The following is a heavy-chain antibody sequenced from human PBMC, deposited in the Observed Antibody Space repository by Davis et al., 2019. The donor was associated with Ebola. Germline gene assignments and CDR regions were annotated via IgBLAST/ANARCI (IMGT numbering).Heavy chain of an antibody. CDR2: IDWDNDK. J-gene: IGHJ3*02. CDR1: GFSLSTSGMC. CDR3: ARILEKMGTTRGAFDI. Sequence: SGPTLVKPTQTLTLTCTFSGFSLSTSGMCVSWIRQPPGKALKWLARIDWDNDKYYTTSLKTRLSISKDASKNQVVLTMTNMDPVDTATYYCARILEKMGTTRGAFDIWGQGTMVTVSS. D-gene: IGHD1-1*01. V-gene: IGHV2-70*11.